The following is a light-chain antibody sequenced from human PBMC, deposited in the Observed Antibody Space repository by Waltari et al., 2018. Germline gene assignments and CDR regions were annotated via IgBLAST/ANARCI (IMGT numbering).Light chain of an antibody. CDR1: NSDVGNYNS. CDR3: SSYTTSTTQV. CDR2: DVS. J-gene: IGLJ2*01. Sequence: QSALTQPASVSGSPGQSVTLSCIGPNSDVGNYNSVPCYQQHPGKAPNPMIYDVSNRPSGVSNRFSGSKSGNTAALTISGLQAEDEADYYCSSYTTSTTQVFGGGTRVTVL. V-gene: IGLV2-14*03.